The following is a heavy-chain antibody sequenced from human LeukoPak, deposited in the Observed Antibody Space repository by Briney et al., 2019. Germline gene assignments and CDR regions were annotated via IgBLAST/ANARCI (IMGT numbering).Heavy chain of an antibody. CDR1: GFTFSSYA. D-gene: IGHD3-22*01. CDR2: ISGSGGST. J-gene: IGHJ4*02. V-gene: IGHV3-23*01. Sequence: PGGSLRLSCAASGFTFSSYAMSWVRQAPGKGLEWVSAISGSGGSTYYADSVKGRFTISRDNSKNTLYLQMNSLRAEDTAVYYCAKALYYYDSSGYYTTYYFDYWGQGTLVTVSS. CDR3: AKALYYYDSSGYYTTYYFDY.